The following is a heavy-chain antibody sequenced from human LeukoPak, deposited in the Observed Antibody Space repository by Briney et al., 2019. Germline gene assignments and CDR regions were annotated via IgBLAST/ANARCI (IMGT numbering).Heavy chain of an antibody. Sequence: GESLKISCKGSGYSFTGYWIGWVRQMPGKGLEWMGIIYPGDSDTRYSPSFQGQVTISADKSISTAYLQWSSLKASDTAMYYCARREDYYGLGSYSNYFDYWGQGTLVTVSS. CDR2: IYPGDSDT. J-gene: IGHJ4*02. D-gene: IGHD3-10*01. V-gene: IGHV5-51*01. CDR1: GYSFTGYW. CDR3: ARREDYYGLGSYSNYFDY.